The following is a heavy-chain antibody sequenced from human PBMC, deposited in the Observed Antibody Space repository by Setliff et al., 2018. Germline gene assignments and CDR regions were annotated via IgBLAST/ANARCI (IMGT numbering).Heavy chain of an antibody. V-gene: IGHV1-18*01. Sequence: GASVKVSCKASGYTFTNYGISWVRQAPGQGLEWMGWISAYNGNTNYAPKFQGRVTMTRDTSISTVYMEVSRLRSDDTAVYFCARDGDILTTYYIYYYYMDVWGKGTTVTVSS. CDR1: GYTFTNYG. CDR2: ISAYNGNT. J-gene: IGHJ6*03. CDR3: ARDGDILTTYYIYYYYMDV. D-gene: IGHD3-9*01.